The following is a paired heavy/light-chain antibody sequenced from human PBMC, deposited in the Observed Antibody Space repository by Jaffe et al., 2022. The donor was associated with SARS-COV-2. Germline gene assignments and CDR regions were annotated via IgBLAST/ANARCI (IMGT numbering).Heavy chain of an antibody. D-gene: IGHD2-21*02. Sequence: QIQLVQSGAEVKKPGASVKVSCKASGYTFNSFGVSWVRQAPGQGLEWMGWISGYSGNTNYAQKFQGRVTITKDTSTTTAYMELRSLRSDDTAVYFCARDASFCVGDCYSVFDYWGQGSLVTVSS. CDR1: GYTFNSFG. J-gene: IGHJ4*02. CDR2: ISGYSGNT. CDR3: ARDASFCVGDCYSVFDY. V-gene: IGHV1-18*01.
Light chain of an antibody. V-gene: IGKV3-20*01. CDR1: QNIRNRY. J-gene: IGKJ2*01. Sequence: EIVLTQSPGTLSLSPGERATLSCRASQNIRNRYLAWYQQKPGQAPRLLIYDASTRATGIPDRFSGSGSGTDFTLTVSRLEPEDFAVYYCQQYGSSPRTFGQGTKLEIK. CDR3: QQYGSSPRT. CDR2: DAS.